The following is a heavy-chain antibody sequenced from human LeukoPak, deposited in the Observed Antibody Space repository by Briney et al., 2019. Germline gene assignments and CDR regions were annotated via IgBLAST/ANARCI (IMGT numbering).Heavy chain of an antibody. CDR2: ISSAISTI. CDR1: GFTFSSYW. V-gene: IGHV3-48*02. Sequence: QPGGSLRLSCAASGFTFSSYWMNWVRQAPGKGLEWVAYISSAISTIYYADSVKGRFTISRDNAKNSLFLQMSSLRDEDTAMYYCARDKRPGFDNWGQGTLVTVSS. D-gene: IGHD3-10*01. CDR3: ARDKRPGFDN. J-gene: IGHJ4*02.